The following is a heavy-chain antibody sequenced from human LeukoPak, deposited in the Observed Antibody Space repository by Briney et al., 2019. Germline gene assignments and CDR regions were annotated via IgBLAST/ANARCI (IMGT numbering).Heavy chain of an antibody. CDR3: ARESSSWYGAFDI. V-gene: IGHV4-39*07. J-gene: IGHJ3*02. Sequence: SETLSLTCTVSGDSISGSNYHWGWIRQPPGKGLEWLGTVHHTGRAFYNPSLRGRTTVSVDTSKNQFSLKLSSVTAADTAVYYCARESSSWYGAFDIWGQGTMVTVSS. CDR1: GDSISGSNYH. D-gene: IGHD6-13*01. CDR2: VHHTGRA.